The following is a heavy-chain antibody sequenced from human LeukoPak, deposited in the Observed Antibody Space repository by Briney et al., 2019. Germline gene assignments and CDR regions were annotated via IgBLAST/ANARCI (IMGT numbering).Heavy chain of an antibody. CDR1: GFTFRSYT. J-gene: IGHJ4*02. Sequence: AGGSLILSCAASGFTFRSYTMNWVRQAPGKGLEWVSSISSSNNYIYYRDSVKGRFTISRDNAKNSLYLQMNSLRAEDTAVYHCVRDRGGWFEFDCWGQGTLVTVSS. V-gene: IGHV3-21*01. CDR3: VRDRGGWFEFDC. D-gene: IGHD6-19*01. CDR2: ISSSNNYI.